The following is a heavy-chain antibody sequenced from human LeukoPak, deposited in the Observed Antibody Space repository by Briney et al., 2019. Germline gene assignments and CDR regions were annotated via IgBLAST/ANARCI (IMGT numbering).Heavy chain of an antibody. CDR1: GFTFDDYA. Sequence: PGGSLRLSCAASGFTFDDYAMHWVRQAPGKGLEWVSGISWNSDNRGYADSVKGRFTISRDNAKNSLYLQMNSLRADDTAFYYCAKDKHIDWDAFDIWGQGTMATVSS. CDR3: AKDKHIDWDAFDI. CDR2: ISWNSDNR. V-gene: IGHV3-9*01. J-gene: IGHJ3*02. D-gene: IGHD2-21*01.